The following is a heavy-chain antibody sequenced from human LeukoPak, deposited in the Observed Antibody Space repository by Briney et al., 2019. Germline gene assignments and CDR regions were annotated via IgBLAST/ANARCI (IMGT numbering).Heavy chain of an antibody. CDR1: GGSISSGGYY. D-gene: IGHD3-22*01. Sequence: SQTLSLTCTVSGGSISSGGYYWSWIRQPPGKGLEWIGSIYYSGSTYYNPSLKSRVTISVDTSKSQFSLKLSSVTAADTAVYYCASRTYYYDSSGYYWNYFDYWGQGTLVTVSS. J-gene: IGHJ4*02. CDR3: ASRTYYYDSSGYYWNYFDY. V-gene: IGHV4-39*01. CDR2: IYYSGST.